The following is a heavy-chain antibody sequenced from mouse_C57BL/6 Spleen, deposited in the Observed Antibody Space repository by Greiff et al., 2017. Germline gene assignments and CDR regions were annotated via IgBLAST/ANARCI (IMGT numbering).Heavy chain of an antibody. D-gene: IGHD2-4*01. V-gene: IGHV1-15*01. CDR2: IDPETGGT. CDR1: GYTFTDYE. CDR3: IGRITPSAY. J-gene: IGHJ3*01. Sequence: QVQLQQSGAELVRPGASVTLSCKASGYTFTDYEMHWVKQTPVHGLEWIGAIDPETGGTAYNEKFKGKAILTADKSSSTAYMELRSLTSADSAVYYCIGRITPSAYWGQGTLVTVSA.